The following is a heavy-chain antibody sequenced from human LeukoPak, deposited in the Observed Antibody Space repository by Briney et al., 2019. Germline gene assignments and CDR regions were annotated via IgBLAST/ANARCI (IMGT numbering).Heavy chain of an antibody. CDR1: GFTFSSYG. CDR2: IYSGGST. D-gene: IGHD3-10*01. J-gene: IGHJ4*02. Sequence: PGGSLRLSCAASGFTFSSYGMHWVRQAPGKGLEWVSVIYSGGSTYYADSVKGRFTISRDNSKNTLYLQMNSLRAEDTAVYYCARDPYGSYYFDYWGQGTLVTVSS. CDR3: ARDPYGSYYFDY. V-gene: IGHV3-NL1*01.